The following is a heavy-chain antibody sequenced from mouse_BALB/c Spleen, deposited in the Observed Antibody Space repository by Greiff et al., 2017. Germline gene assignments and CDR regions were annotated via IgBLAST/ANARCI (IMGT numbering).Heavy chain of an antibody. Sequence: DVQLQESGGGLVKPGGSLKLSCAASGFAFSSYDMSWVRQTPEKRLEWVAYISSGGGSTYYPDTVKGRFTISRDNAKNTLYLQMSSLKSEDTAMYYCASRSDGYYAMDYWGQGTSVTVSS. V-gene: IGHV5-12-1*01. CDR2: ISSGGGST. J-gene: IGHJ4*01. CDR1: GFAFSSYD. CDR3: ASRSDGYYAMDY. D-gene: IGHD2-3*01.